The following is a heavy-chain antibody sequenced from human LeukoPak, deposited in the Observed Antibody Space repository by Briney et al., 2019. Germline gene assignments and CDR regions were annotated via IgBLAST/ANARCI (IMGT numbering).Heavy chain of an antibody. Sequence: SETLSLTCTVSGGSISSGDYYWSWIRQPPGKDLEWIGYIYYSGSTYYNPSLKSRVTISVDTSKNQFSLKLSSVTAADTAVYYCARDSHIVVVTAMPDAFDIWGQGTMVTVSS. J-gene: IGHJ3*02. CDR2: IYYSGST. D-gene: IGHD2-21*02. CDR3: ARDSHIVVVTAMPDAFDI. CDR1: GGSISSGDYY. V-gene: IGHV4-30-4*01.